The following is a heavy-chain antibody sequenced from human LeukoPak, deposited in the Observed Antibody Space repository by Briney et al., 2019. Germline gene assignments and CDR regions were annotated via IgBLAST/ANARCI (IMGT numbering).Heavy chain of an antibody. CDR1: GFTFSSYG. D-gene: IGHD1-26*01. J-gene: IGHJ4*02. CDR2: IRYDENSK. V-gene: IGHV3-30*02. CDR3: ARDGGRGGFDY. Sequence: GGSLRLSCAASGFTFSSYGMHWVRQAPGKGLEWVAFIRYDENSKYYTDSVKGRFTISRDNAKNSLYLQMNSLRAEDTAVYYCARDGGRGGFDYWGQGTLVTVSS.